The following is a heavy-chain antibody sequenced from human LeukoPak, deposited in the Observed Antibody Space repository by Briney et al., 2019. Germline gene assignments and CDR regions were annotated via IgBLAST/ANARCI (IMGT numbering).Heavy chain of an antibody. Sequence: GGSLRLSCAASGFTFSSYAMHWVRQAPGKGLEWVAVISYDGSNKYYADSVKGRFTISRDNSKNTLYLQMNSLRAEDTAVYYCALAWWSYYMDVWGKGTTVTVSS. J-gene: IGHJ6*03. V-gene: IGHV3-30-3*01. D-gene: IGHD2-8*02. CDR3: ALAWWSYYMDV. CDR2: ISYDGSNK. CDR1: GFTFSSYA.